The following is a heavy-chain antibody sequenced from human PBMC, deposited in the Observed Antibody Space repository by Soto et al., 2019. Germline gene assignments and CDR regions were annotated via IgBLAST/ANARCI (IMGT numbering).Heavy chain of an antibody. CDR3: ATYYYGSGRLDY. J-gene: IGHJ4*02. Sequence: SQTLSLTCAISGDSVSSNSAAWNWIRQSPSRGLEWLGRTYYRSKWYNDYAVSVKSRITINPDTSKNQFSLKLSSVTAADTAVYYCATYYYGSGRLDYWGQGTLVTVSS. V-gene: IGHV6-1*01. D-gene: IGHD3-10*01. CDR2: TYYRSKWYN. CDR1: GDSVSSNSAA.